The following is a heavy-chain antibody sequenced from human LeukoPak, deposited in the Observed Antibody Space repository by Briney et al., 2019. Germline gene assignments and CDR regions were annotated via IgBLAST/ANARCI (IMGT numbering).Heavy chain of an antibody. CDR2: IYYSGST. D-gene: IGHD3-16*01. J-gene: IGHJ4*02. CDR3: ARGEYYFDY. CDR1: GGSISSYY. V-gene: IGHV4-59*01. Sequence: KPSETLPLTCTVSGGSISSYYWSWIRQPPGKGLEWIGYIYYSGSTNYNPSLKSRVTISVDTSKNQFSLKLSSVTAADTAVYYCARGEYYFDYWGQGTLVTVSS.